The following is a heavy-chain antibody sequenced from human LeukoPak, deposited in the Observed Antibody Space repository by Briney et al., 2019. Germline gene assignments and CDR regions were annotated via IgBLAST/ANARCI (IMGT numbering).Heavy chain of an antibody. CDR2: ISGSGGST. CDR1: GFTFSSYT. CDR3: ARTPGLEFGESYGMDV. Sequence: PGGSLRLSCAASGFTFSSYTMSWVRQAPGKGLEWVSAISGSGGSTYYADSVKGRFTISRDNAKNSLYLQMNSLRAEDTAVYYCARTPGLEFGESYGMDVWGQGTTVTVSS. J-gene: IGHJ6*02. D-gene: IGHD3-10*01. V-gene: IGHV3-23*01.